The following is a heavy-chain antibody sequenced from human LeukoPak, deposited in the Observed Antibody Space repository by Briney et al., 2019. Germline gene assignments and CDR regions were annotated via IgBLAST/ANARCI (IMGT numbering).Heavy chain of an antibody. D-gene: IGHD5-12*01. J-gene: IGHJ5*02. CDR2: IDPSDSYT. V-gene: IGHV5-10-1*01. CDR3: ASLDGGYSGYTNWFDP. Sequence: GESLKISCKGSEYSFTSYWISWVRQMPGKGLEWMGRIDPSDSYTNYSPSFQGHVTISADKSISTAYLQWSSLKASDTAMYYCASLDGGYSGYTNWFDPWGQGTLVTVSS. CDR1: EYSFTSYW.